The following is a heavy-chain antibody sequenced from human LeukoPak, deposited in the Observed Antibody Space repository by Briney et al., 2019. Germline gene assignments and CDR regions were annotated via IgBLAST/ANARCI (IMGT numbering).Heavy chain of an antibody. CDR1: GYTFTSYD. CDR3: ARGPTVTTLNWFDP. Sequence: AASVKVSSKASGYTFTSYDINWVRQAPGQGLEWMGWMNPNSGNTGYAQKFQGRVTISTNTSISTAYMELSSLRSEDTAVYYCARGPTVTTLNWFDPWGQGTLVTVSS. CDR2: MNPNSGNT. D-gene: IGHD4-17*01. J-gene: IGHJ5*02. V-gene: IGHV1-8*01.